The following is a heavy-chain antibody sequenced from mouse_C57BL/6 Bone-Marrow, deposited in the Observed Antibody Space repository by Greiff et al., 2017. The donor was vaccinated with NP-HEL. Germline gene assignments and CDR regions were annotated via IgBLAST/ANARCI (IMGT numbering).Heavy chain of an antibody. D-gene: IGHD1-1*01. CDR2: IYPRDGST. J-gene: IGHJ3*01. Sequence: VQLVESGPELVKPGASVKLSCKASGYTFTSYDINWVKQRPGQGLEWIGWIYPRDGSTKYNEKFKGKATLTVDTSSSTAYMELHSLTSDDSAVYFCARSITTVVGDWFAYWGQGTLVTVSA. CDR1: GYTFTSYD. CDR3: ARSITTVVGDWFAY. V-gene: IGHV1-85*01.